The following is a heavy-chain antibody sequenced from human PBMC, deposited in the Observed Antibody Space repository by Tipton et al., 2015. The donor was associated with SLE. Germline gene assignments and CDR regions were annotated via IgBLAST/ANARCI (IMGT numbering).Heavy chain of an antibody. Sequence: SLRLSCAASGFTFSSYAMTWVRQAPGKGLKWVSSISGSGGTTYYADSVQGRFAISRDNSKNTLFLQMNSLRAEDTAVYYCAKRGLGYYDTSGSYFPLEFWGQGTLVTVSS. D-gene: IGHD3-22*01. V-gene: IGHV3-23*01. CDR1: GFTFSSYA. J-gene: IGHJ4*02. CDR3: AKRGLGYYDTSGSYFPLEF. CDR2: ISGSGGTT.